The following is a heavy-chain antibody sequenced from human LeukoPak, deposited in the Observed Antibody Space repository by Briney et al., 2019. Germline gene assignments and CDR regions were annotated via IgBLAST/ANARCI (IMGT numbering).Heavy chain of an antibody. Sequence: ASVKVSCKASGYAFTGYYMHWVRQAPGQGLEWMGRINPNSGGTNYAQKFQGRVTMTRDTSTSTVYMELSSLRSEDTAVYYCARDLRGLRWFGLIDYWGQGTLVTVSS. CDR2: INPNSGGT. J-gene: IGHJ4*02. V-gene: IGHV1-2*06. CDR3: ARDLRGLRWFGLIDY. CDR1: GYAFTGYY. D-gene: IGHD3-10*01.